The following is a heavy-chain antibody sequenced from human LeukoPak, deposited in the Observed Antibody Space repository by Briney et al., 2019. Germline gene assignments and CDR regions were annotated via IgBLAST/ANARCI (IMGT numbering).Heavy chain of an antibody. V-gene: IGHV1-8*01. D-gene: IGHD3-22*01. CDR2: MNPNSGNT. Sequence: ASVKVSCKASGYTFTSYDINWVRQATGQGLEWMGWMNPNSGNTGYAQKFQGRVTMTRNTSISTAYMELSSLRSEDTAVYYCARDDPGSYYDSSGYYSDYWGQGTLVTVSS. J-gene: IGHJ4*02. CDR1: GYTFTSYD. CDR3: ARDDPGSYYDSSGYYSDY.